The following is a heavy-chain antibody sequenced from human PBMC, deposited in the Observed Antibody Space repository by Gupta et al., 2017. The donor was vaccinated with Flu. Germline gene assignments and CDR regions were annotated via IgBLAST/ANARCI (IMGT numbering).Heavy chain of an antibody. Sequence: QVQLQESGPGLVKPSETLSLTCTVSGGSISSYYWSWIRQPPGKGLEWIGYIYYSGTTNYNPPLKSRVTISVDTSKNQFSLKLSSVTAADTAVYYCARGGSVKYFQHWGQGTLVTVSS. J-gene: IGHJ1*01. CDR1: GGSISSYY. D-gene: IGHD2-8*02. V-gene: IGHV4-59*01. CDR2: IYYSGTT. CDR3: ARGGSVKYFQH.